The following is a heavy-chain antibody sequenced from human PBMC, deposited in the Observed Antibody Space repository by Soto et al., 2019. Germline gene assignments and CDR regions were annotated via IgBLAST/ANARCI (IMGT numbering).Heavy chain of an antibody. D-gene: IGHD3-22*01. V-gene: IGHV3-30*18. J-gene: IGHJ4*02. CDR2: ISYDGSNK. CDR1: GFTFSSYG. Sequence: QVPLVESGGGVVQPGRSLRLSCAASGFTFSSYGMHWVRQAPGKGLEWVAVISYDGSNKYYADSVKGRFTISRDNSKNTLYLQMNSLRAEDTAVYYCAKDGDYYDSSAKYFDYWGQGTLVTVSS. CDR3: AKDGDYYDSSAKYFDY.